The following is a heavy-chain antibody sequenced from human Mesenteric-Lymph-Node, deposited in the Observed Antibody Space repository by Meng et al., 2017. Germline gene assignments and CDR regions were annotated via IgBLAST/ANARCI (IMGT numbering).Heavy chain of an antibody. V-gene: IGHV3-74*01. D-gene: IGHD3-22*01. CDR1: GFTFSSYW. Sequence: GGSLRLSCAASGFTFSSYWMHWVRQGPGKGLVWVSRIDSDGSSTSYADSVKGRFTISRDNAKNTLYLQMNSLRAEDTAMYFCVRDSESSFFYSVDYSGMDVWGQGTTVTVSS. J-gene: IGHJ6*02. CDR3: VRDSESSFFYSVDYSGMDV. CDR2: IDSDGSST.